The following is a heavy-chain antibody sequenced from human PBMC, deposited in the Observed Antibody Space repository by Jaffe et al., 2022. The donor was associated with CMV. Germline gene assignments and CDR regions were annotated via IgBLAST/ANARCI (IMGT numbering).Heavy chain of an antibody. CDR1: GGSFSGYY. CDR2: INHSGST. V-gene: IGHV4-34*01. Sequence: QVQLQQWGAGLLKPSETLSLTCAVYGGSFSGYYWSWIRQPPGKGLEWIGEINHSGSTNYNPSLKSRVTISVDTSKNQFSLKLSSVTAADTAVYYCARGIWWLQFFDYWGQGTLVTVSS. D-gene: IGHD5-12*01. J-gene: IGHJ4*02. CDR3: ARGIWWLQFFDY.